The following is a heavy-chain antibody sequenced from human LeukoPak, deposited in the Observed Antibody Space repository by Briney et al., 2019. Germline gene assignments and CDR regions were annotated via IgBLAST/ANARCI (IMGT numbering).Heavy chain of an antibody. Sequence: GGSLRLSCAASGFTFSTYALSWVRQAPGKGLEWVSSISGNGGSAYYTDSVKGRFTISRDDSKNTLYLQMNSLRAEDTAVYYRAKDLPTVNTWIYFDYWGQGTLVTVSS. CDR2: ISGNGGSA. V-gene: IGHV3-23*01. CDR3: AKDLPTVNTWIYFDY. D-gene: IGHD4-17*01. CDR1: GFTFSTYA. J-gene: IGHJ4*02.